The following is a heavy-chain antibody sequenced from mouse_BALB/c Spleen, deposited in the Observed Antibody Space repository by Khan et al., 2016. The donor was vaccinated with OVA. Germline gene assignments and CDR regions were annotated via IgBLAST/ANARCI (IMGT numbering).Heavy chain of an antibody. V-gene: IGHV5-6-5*01. D-gene: IGHD2-14*01. CDR1: GFTFSSYA. J-gene: IGHJ2*01. CDR2: ISSGGSN. Sequence: EVELVESGGGSVKPGGSLKLSCAVSGFTFSSYAMSWVRQTPEKRLEWVASISSGGSNYYPDSVKGRFTISRDNARNSLYLQMSSLRSEDMAMYYGAREAYRYDEYYFDYWGQGTTLTVSS. CDR3: AREAYRYDEYYFDY.